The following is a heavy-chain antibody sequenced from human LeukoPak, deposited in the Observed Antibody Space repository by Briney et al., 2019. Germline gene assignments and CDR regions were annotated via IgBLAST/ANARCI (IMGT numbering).Heavy chain of an antibody. CDR1: GFTFDDYA. J-gene: IGHJ1*01. D-gene: IGHD6-13*01. CDR3: ARDVRMAAAAANFQH. Sequence: GGSLRLSCAASGFTFDDYAMHWVRQAPGKGLEWVSGISWNSGSIGYADSVKGRFTISRDNAKNSLYLQMNSLRAEDTALYYCARDVRMAAAAANFQHWGQGTLVTVSS. V-gene: IGHV3-9*01. CDR2: ISWNSGSI.